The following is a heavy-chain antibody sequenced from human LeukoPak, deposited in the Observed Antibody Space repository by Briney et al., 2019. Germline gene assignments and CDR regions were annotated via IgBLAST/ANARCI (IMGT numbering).Heavy chain of an antibody. CDR2: IYYSGST. CDR3: ARETHTIWSGYPGAYDY. J-gene: IGHJ4*02. CDR1: GGSISSGGYY. D-gene: IGHD3-3*01. V-gene: IGHV4-39*01. Sequence: PSETLSLTCAVSGGSISSGGYYWGWIRQPPGKGLEWIGSIYYSGSTYYNPSLKSRVTISVDTSKNQFSLKLSSVTAADTAVYYCARETHTIWSGYPGAYDYWGQGTLVTVSS.